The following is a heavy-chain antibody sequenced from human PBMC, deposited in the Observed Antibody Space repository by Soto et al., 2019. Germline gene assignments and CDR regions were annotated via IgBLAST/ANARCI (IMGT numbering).Heavy chain of an antibody. V-gene: IGHV3-21*01. CDR3: ASSPVVPAAIGLAFDI. J-gene: IGHJ3*02. Sequence: GGSLRLSCAASGFTFSSYSMNWVRQAPGKGLEWVSSISSSSSYIYYADSVKGRFTISRDNAKNSLYLQMNSLRAEDTAVYYCASSPVVPAAIGLAFDIWGQGTMVTVSS. CDR2: ISSSSSYI. D-gene: IGHD2-2*02. CDR1: GFTFSSYS.